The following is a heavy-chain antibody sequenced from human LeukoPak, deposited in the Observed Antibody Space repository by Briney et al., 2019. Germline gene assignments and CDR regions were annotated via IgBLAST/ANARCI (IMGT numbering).Heavy chain of an antibody. J-gene: IGHJ4*02. CDR2: INAGNGNT. D-gene: IGHD6-13*01. CDR3: ARDRGYSSSFDDY. CDR1: GYTFTSYA. Sequence: ASVKVSCKASGYTFTSYAMHWVRQAPGQRLEWMGWINAGNGNTEYSQKFQGRVTITRDTSASTAYMELSSLRSEDTAVYYCARDRGYSSSFDDYWGQGTLVTVSS. V-gene: IGHV1-3*01.